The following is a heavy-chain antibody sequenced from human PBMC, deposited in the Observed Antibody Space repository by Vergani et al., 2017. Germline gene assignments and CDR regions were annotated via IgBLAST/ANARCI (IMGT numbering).Heavy chain of an antibody. D-gene: IGHD3-3*01. CDR3: AREGALYYDFWSGYYKGGGYYYYMDV. V-gene: IGHV1-18*01. CDR1: GYTFTSYG. CDR2: ISAYNGNT. J-gene: IGHJ6*03. Sequence: QVQLVQSGAEVKKPGASVKVSCKASGYTFTSYGISWVRQAPGQGLEWMGWISAYNGNTNYAQKLQGRVTMTTDTSTSTAYMELRSLRSDDTAVYYCAREGALYYDFWSGYYKGGGYYYYMDVWGKGTTVTVSS.